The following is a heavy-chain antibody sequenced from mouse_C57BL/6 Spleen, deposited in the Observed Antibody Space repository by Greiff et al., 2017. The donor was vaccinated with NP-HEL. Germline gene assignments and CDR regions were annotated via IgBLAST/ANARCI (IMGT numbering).Heavy chain of an antibody. CDR1: GYTFTSYW. CDR3: ARSGDGYYVSFDY. CDR2: IDPNSGGT. J-gene: IGHJ2*01. Sequence: QVQLQQPGAELVKPGASVKLSCKASGYTFTSYWMHWVKQRPGRGLEGIGRIDPNSGGTKYNEKFKSTSTLTVDKPASTAYMQLSSLTSEDSAVDYCARSGDGYYVSFDYWGQGTTLTVSS. V-gene: IGHV1-72*01. D-gene: IGHD2-3*01.